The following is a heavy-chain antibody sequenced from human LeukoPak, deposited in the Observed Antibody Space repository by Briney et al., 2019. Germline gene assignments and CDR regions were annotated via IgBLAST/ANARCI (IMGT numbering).Heavy chain of an antibody. D-gene: IGHD6-19*01. Sequence: GGALRLSCAASGFTFSSYAMSWVRQAPGKGLEWVSAISGSGGSTYYADSVKGRFTISRDNSKNTLYLQMNSLRAEDTAVYYCAHMAAVAGGYYFDYWGQGTLVTVSS. CDR2: ISGSGGST. CDR3: AHMAAVAGGYYFDY. CDR1: GFTFSSYA. J-gene: IGHJ4*02. V-gene: IGHV3-23*01.